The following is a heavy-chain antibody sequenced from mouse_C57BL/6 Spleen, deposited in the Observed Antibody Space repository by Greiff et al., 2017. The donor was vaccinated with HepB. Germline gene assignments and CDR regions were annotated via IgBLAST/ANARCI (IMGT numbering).Heavy chain of an antibody. Sequence: QVQLQQPGAELVKPGASVKMSCKASGYTFTSYWITWVQQRPGQGLEWIGDIYPGSGSTNYNEKFKSTATLTVDTSSSTAYMQLSSLTSEDSAVYYCARDGNGSSPAWFAYWGQGTLVTVSA. V-gene: IGHV1-55*01. J-gene: IGHJ3*01. D-gene: IGHD1-1*01. CDR3: ARDGNGSSPAWFAY. CDR2: IYPGSGST. CDR1: GYTFTSYW.